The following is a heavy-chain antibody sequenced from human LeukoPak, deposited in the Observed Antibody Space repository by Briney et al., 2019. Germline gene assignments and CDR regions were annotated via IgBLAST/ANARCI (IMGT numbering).Heavy chain of an antibody. CDR2: IIPIFGTA. CDR1: GGTFSSYA. J-gene: IGHJ4*02. V-gene: IGHV1-69*06. CDR3: ARESVRVRGVTRYFDY. D-gene: IGHD3-10*01. Sequence: GASVKVSCKASGGTFSSYAISWVRQAPGQGLEWMGGIIPIFGTANYAQKFQGRVTITADKSTSTAYMELSSLRSEDTAVYYCARESVRVRGVTRYFDYWGQGTLVTVSS.